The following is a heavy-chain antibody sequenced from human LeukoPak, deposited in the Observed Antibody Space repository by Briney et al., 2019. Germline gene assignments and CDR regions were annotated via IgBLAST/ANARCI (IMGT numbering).Heavy chain of an antibody. D-gene: IGHD3-10*01. CDR1: GGSISSGGYY. CDR3: ARGRKMVRGAYNWFDP. J-gene: IGHJ5*02. Sequence: PSETLSLTCTVSGGSISSGGYYWSWIRQHPGKGLEWIGYIYYSGSTYYNPSLKSRVTISVDTSKNQFSLKLSSVTAADTAVYYCARGRKMVRGAYNWFDPWGQGTLVTVSS. CDR2: IYYSGST. V-gene: IGHV4-31*03.